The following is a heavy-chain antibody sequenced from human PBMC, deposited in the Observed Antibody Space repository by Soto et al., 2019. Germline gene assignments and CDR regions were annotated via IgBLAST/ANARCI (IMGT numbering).Heavy chain of an antibody. CDR2: IYYSGST. D-gene: IGHD3-22*01. Sequence: SETLSLPCPVSGGSISSSSYYWGWIRQTPGKGLEWIGSIYYSGSTYYNPSLKSRVTISVDTSKNQFSLKLSSVTAADTAVYYCVRLPTYYYDSSGYGDAFDIWGQGTMVTVSS. J-gene: IGHJ3*02. V-gene: IGHV4-39*01. CDR1: GGSISSSSYY. CDR3: VRLPTYYYDSSGYGDAFDI.